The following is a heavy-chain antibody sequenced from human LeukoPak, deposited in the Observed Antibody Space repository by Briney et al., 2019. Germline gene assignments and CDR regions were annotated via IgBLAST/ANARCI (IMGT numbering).Heavy chain of an antibody. Sequence: SETLSLTCGVYGGSFSGYYWSWIRQPPGKGLEWIGYIYYSGSTNYNPSLKSRVAMSLDTSKNQVSLYLTSVTAADTAMYFCARSFSEKYYFESWGQGTLVTVSS. D-gene: IGHD1-26*01. CDR3: ARSFSEKYYFES. J-gene: IGHJ4*02. CDR1: GGSFSGYY. V-gene: IGHV4-34*11. CDR2: IYYSGST.